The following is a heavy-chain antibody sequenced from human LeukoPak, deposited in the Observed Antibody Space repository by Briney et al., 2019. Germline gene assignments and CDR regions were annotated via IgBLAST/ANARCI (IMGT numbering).Heavy chain of an antibody. CDR2: INHSGST. D-gene: IGHD6-6*01. V-gene: IGHV4-34*01. CDR1: GGSFSGYY. Sequence: SETLSLTCAVYGGSFSGYYWSWIRQPPGKGLEWIGEINHSGSTYYNPSLKSRVTISVDTSKNQFSLKTSSVTAADTAVYYCARHSGTATRDYNGIDVWGQGTTVTVS. J-gene: IGHJ6*02. CDR3: ARHSGTATRDYNGIDV.